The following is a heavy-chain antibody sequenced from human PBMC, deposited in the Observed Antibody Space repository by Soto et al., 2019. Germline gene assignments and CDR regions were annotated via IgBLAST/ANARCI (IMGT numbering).Heavy chain of an antibody. J-gene: IGHJ4*02. CDR1: GYSFTSYW. CDR2: IYPGDSDT. V-gene: IGHV5-51*01. CDR3: ARSKPDIVVVVAGGQTQYYFDY. Sequence: GESLKISCKGSGYSFTSYWIGWVRQMPGKGLEWMGIIYPGDSDTRYSPSFQGQVTISADKSISTAYLQWSSLKASDTAMYYCARSKPDIVVVVAGGQTQYYFDYWGQGTLVTVSS. D-gene: IGHD2-15*01.